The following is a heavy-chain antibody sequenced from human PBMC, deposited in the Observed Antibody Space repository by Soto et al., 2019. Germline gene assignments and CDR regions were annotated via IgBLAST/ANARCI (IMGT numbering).Heavy chain of an antibody. CDR2: MNPNSGNT. V-gene: IGHV1-8*01. CDR1: GYTFTSYD. J-gene: IGHJ6*03. CDR3: ARGGDQYCSSTSCYEGGHYYYYYMDV. D-gene: IGHD2-2*01. Sequence: ASVKVSCKASGYTFTSYDINWVRQATGQGLEWMGWMNPNSGNTGYAQKFQGRVTMTRNTSISTAYMELSSLRSEDTAVYYCARGGDQYCSSTSCYEGGHYYYYYMDVWGKGTTVTVSS.